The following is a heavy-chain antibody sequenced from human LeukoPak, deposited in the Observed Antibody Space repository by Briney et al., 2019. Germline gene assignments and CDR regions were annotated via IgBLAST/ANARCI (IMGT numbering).Heavy chain of an antibody. V-gene: IGHV4-59*08. D-gene: IGHD5-24*01. J-gene: IGHJ4*02. Sequence: SDTLTLICTISGGCMRRHYCIELRQPPANELHWMAWIYCSESTKYNPSLKSRVTISVDTSKNPFSLKLSSVTAADTAVYYCARGARAGYNLDPFDYWGQGTLVTVSS. CDR3: ARGARAGYNLDPFDY. CDR1: GGCMRRHY. CDR2: IYCSEST.